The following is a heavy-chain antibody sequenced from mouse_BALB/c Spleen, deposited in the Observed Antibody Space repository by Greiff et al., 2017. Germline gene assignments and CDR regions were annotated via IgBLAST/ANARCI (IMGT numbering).Heavy chain of an antibody. V-gene: IGHV5-9-3*01. D-gene: IGHD2-4*01. CDR1: GFTFSSYA. CDR2: ISSGGSYT. Sequence: EVQLVESGGGLVKPGGSLKLSCAASGFTFSSYAMSWVRQTPEKRLEWVATISSGGSYTYYPDSVKGRFTISRDNAKNTLYLQMSSLRSEDTAMYYCARQKGLRRGFAYWGQGTLVTVSA. J-gene: IGHJ3*01. CDR3: ARQKGLRRGFAY.